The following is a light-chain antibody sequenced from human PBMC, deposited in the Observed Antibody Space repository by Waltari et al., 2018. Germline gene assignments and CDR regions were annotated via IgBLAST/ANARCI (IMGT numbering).Light chain of an antibody. Sequence: DIVMTQSPDSLAVSLGERATINCESSQSLLHKSNNRNFLAWYQQKPGQSPKLLIYWASNLEFGVPDRFSGSESGTNFTLTITSLQAEDVAVYYCQQYYSSPRTFGQGTKVEIK. V-gene: IGKV4-1*01. CDR1: QSLLHKSNNRNF. CDR2: WAS. J-gene: IGKJ1*01. CDR3: QQYYSSPRT.